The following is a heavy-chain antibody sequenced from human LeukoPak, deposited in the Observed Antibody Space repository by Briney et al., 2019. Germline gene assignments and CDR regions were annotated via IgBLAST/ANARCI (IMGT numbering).Heavy chain of an antibody. CDR1: GGSISSSSYY. CDR3: ARRHSSSFGYMDV. V-gene: IGHV4-39*01. Sequence: SETLSLTCTVSGGSISSSSYYWGWIRQPPGKGLEWIGSIYYSGSTYYNPSLKSRVTISVDTSKNQFSPKLSSVTAADTAVYYCARRHSSSFGYMDVWGKGTTVTVSS. CDR2: IYYSGST. D-gene: IGHD6-6*01. J-gene: IGHJ6*03.